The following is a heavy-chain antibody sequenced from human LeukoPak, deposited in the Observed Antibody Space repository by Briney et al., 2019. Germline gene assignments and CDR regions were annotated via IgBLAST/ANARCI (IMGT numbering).Heavy chain of an antibody. Sequence: SQTLSLTCTVSGGSISSGSYYWSGIRQPAGKGLEWIGRIYTSGSTNYNPSLKSRVTISVDTSKNQFSLKLSSVTAAHTAVYYCAREYYYDSSGYYNRFDYWGQGTLVTVSS. CDR3: AREYYYDSSGYYNRFDY. J-gene: IGHJ4*02. CDR2: IYTSGST. V-gene: IGHV4-61*02. D-gene: IGHD3-22*01. CDR1: GGSISSGSYY.